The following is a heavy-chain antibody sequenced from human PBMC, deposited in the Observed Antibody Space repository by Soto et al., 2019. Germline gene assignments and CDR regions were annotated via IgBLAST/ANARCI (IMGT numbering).Heavy chain of an antibody. Sequence: WASVKVSCKASGGTFSSYAISWVRQAPGQGLEWMGGIIPIFGTANYAQKFQGRVTITADESTSTAYMELSSLRSEDTAVYYCAREADYGGPPGTHQLWFDPWGQGTLVTVSS. CDR2: IIPIFGTA. CDR3: AREADYGGPPGTHQLWFDP. J-gene: IGHJ5*02. V-gene: IGHV1-69*13. D-gene: IGHD4-17*01. CDR1: GGTFSSYA.